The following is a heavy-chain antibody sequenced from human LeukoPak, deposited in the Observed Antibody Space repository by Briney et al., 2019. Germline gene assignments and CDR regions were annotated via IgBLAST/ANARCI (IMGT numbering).Heavy chain of an antibody. CDR3: ARDPVRGIVGASNFDY. CDR2: IYHSGST. CDR1: GYSISSGYY. Sequence: SETLSLTCTVSGYSISSGYYWGWIRQPPGKGLEWIGSIYHSGSTYYNPSLKSRVTISVDTSKNQFSLKLSSVTAADTAVYYCARDPVRGIVGASNFDYWGQGTLVTVSS. V-gene: IGHV4-38-2*02. D-gene: IGHD1-26*01. J-gene: IGHJ4*02.